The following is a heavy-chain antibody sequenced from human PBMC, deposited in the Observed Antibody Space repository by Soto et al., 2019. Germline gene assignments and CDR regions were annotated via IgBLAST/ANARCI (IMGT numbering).Heavy chain of an antibody. V-gene: IGHV1-18*01. CDR1: GYTFINYG. Sequence: QVYPVQSGPEVKKPGASVKVSCKASGYTFINYGVSWVRQAPGQGLEWMGWISAYNGDKKYAQNVQGRVTLTTDTSTSTAYMEMRTLRSDDTAAYYCARDGPHIPAVGDVWGQGTTVTVSS. D-gene: IGHD6-13*01. CDR2: ISAYNGDK. J-gene: IGHJ6*02. CDR3: ARDGPHIPAVGDV.